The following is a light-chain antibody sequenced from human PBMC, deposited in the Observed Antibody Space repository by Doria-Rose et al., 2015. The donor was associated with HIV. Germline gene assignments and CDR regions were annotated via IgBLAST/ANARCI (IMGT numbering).Light chain of an antibody. V-gene: IGKV3-20*01. Sequence: TQSPGTLSLSPGERATLSCRASQSFSSTCLAWYQQKPGQAPSLLIYDGSTRATGIPDRFSASGSGTDFTLTINRLEPEDFALYYCHQYGISWTFGQGTKVEI. CDR3: HQYGISWT. CDR1: QSFSSTC. J-gene: IGKJ1*01. CDR2: DGS.